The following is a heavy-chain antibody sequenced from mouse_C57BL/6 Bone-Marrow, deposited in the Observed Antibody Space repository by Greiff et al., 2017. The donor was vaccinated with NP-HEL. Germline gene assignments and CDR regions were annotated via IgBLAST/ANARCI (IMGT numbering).Heavy chain of an antibody. J-gene: IGHJ3*01. CDR3: GRLPYYDSSLSY. CDR2: IRSKSNNYAT. D-gene: IGHD2-4*01. Sequence: EVQLQESGGGLVQPKGSLKLSCAASGFSFNTYAMNWVRQAPGKGLEWVARIRSKSNNYATYYADSVKDRFTISRDDSESMLYLQMNNLKTEDTAMYYCGRLPYYDSSLSYWGQGTLVTVSA. CDR1: GFSFNTYA. V-gene: IGHV10-1*01.